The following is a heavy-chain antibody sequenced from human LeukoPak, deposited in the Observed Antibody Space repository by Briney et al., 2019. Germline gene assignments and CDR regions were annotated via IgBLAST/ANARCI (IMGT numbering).Heavy chain of an antibody. CDR3: ARAGAYDFWSGYQGGNWFEP. Sequence: SETLSLTCTVSGGSISSSSYYWGWIRQPPGKGLEWIGSIYYSGSTYYNPSLKSRVTISVDTSKNQFSLKLSSVTAADTAVYYCARAGAYDFWSGYQGGNWFEPWGQGTLVTVSS. V-gene: IGHV4-39*07. CDR1: GGSISSSSYY. CDR2: IYYSGST. J-gene: IGHJ5*02. D-gene: IGHD3-3*01.